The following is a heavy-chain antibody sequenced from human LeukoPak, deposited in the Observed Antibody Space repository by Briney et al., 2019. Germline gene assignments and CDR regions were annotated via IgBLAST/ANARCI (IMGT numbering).Heavy chain of an antibody. J-gene: IGHJ6*03. CDR1: GYTFTSYG. Sequence: ASVKVSCKASGYTFTSYGISWVRQAPGQGLEWMGWISAYNGNTNYAQKLQGRVTMTTDTSTSTAYMELRSLRSDDTAVYYCARDQSDFWSIGYYYMDVWGKGTTVTVSS. V-gene: IGHV1-18*01. CDR2: ISAYNGNT. CDR3: ARDQSDFWSIGYYYMDV. D-gene: IGHD3-3*01.